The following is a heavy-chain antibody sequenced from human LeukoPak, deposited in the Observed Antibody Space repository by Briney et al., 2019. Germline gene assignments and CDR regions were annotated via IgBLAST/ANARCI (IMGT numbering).Heavy chain of an antibody. Sequence: SETLSLTCTVSGGSISSYYWSWIRQPPGKGLEWIGYIYYSGSTNYNPSLKSRVTISVDTSKNQFSLKLSSVTAADTAVYYCARVRGHDFWSGYYSAPYWYFDLWGRGTLVTVSS. D-gene: IGHD3-3*01. CDR2: IYYSGST. CDR1: GGSISSYY. V-gene: IGHV4-59*01. J-gene: IGHJ2*01. CDR3: ARVRGHDFWSGYYSAPYWYFDL.